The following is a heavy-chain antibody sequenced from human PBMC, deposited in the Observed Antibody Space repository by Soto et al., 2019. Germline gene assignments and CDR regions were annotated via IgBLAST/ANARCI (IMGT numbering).Heavy chain of an antibody. V-gene: IGHV1-3*01. J-gene: IGHJ3*02. CDR2: INAGSGNT. D-gene: IGHD3-3*02. CDR3: ARDTETLGPRANDALDI. CDR1: GYTFSAYT. Sequence: QAQLVQSGAEMKKPGASVKVSCKATGYTFSAYTMNWVRQAPGQSLEWMGWINAGSGNTKYSQNFQGRVSITRDTSASTVYTGLTGLTSEDTAVYYCARDTETLGPRANDALDIWGQGTMVTLSS.